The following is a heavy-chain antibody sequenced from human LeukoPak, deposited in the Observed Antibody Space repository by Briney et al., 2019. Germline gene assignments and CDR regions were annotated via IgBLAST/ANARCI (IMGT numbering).Heavy chain of an antibody. D-gene: IGHD5-12*01. J-gene: IGHJ5*02. CDR3: ARGYSHNSGGWLDP. CDR1: GFTFSTDA. V-gene: IGHV3-23*01. Sequence: PGGSLRLSCAASGFTFSTDAMSWGRQAPGAGLEWVGSLTDSGDATYYADSVRGWLTISRDNSNSTLYLHISGLRDEDTAVYYCARGYSHNSGGWLDPWGQGTLVTVSS. CDR2: LTDSGDAT.